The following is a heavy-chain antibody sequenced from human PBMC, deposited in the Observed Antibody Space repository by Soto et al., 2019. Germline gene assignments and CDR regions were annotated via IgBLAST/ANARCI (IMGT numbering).Heavy chain of an antibody. CDR3: TRSEQGFGNLNGVYSYYYGMDG. D-gene: IGHD3-10*01. J-gene: IGHJ6*02. CDR1: GFTFGDYA. V-gene: IGHV3-49*04. Sequence: PGGSLRLSCTASGFTFGDYAMSWVRQAPGKGLEGVGFIRSKAYGGTTEYAASVKGRFTISRDDSKSIAYLQMNSLKTEDTAVYYCTRSEQGFGNLNGVYSYYYGMDGWGQGTTVTGSS. CDR2: IRSKAYGGTT.